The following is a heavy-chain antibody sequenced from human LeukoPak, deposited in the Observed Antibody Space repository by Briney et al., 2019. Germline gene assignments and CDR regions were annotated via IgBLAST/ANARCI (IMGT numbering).Heavy chain of an antibody. J-gene: IGHJ5*02. CDR3: ARRGYCSSTSCYEYWFDP. CDR1: GGSISSSSSY. CDR2: IYYSGST. D-gene: IGHD2-2*01. Sequence: SETLSLTCTVSGGSISSSSSYWGWIRQPPGKGLEWIGIIYYSGSTYYNPSLKSRLTTSVDTSKNQFSLKLSSVTATDTAVYYCARRGYCSSTSCYEYWFDPWGQGTLVTVSS. V-gene: IGHV4-39*01.